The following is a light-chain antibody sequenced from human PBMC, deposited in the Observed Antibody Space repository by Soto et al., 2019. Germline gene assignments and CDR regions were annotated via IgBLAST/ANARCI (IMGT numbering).Light chain of an antibody. Sequence: EVVMTQSPVTLSVSPGEGATLSCRASQSVISYLAWYQQKPGQAPRLLIYGASTRATDVPARFSASGSGTEFTLTISSLQPDDFGVYYCQQYNNWPWLTFGGGTKVEI. CDR2: GAS. CDR1: QSVISY. CDR3: QQYNNWPWLT. V-gene: IGKV3-15*01. J-gene: IGKJ4*01.